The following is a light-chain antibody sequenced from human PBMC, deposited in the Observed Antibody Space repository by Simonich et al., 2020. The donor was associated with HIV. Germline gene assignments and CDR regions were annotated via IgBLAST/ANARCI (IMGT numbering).Light chain of an antibody. V-gene: IGLV4-69*01. CDR2: LNTDGSH. Sequence: QPVLTQSSSASASLGSSVKLTCTLSSGHSTYIIAWHQQQPGKAPRYLMRLNTDGSHNKGDGIPDRFSGSSSGAERYLTISSLQSEDEADYYCAAWDDSLNGWVFGGGTKLTVL. J-gene: IGLJ3*02. CDR3: AAWDDSLNGWV. CDR1: SGHSTYI.